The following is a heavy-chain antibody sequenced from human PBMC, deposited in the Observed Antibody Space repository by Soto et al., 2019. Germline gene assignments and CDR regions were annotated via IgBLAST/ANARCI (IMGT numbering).Heavy chain of an antibody. D-gene: IGHD4-4*01. CDR1: GYTFTSYA. Sequence: ASVKVSCKASGYTFTSYAMHWVRQAPGQRLEWMGWINAGNGNTKYSQKFQGRVTITRDTSASTAYMELSSLRSEDTAVYYCATSTVTHYYYYYGMDVWGQGTTVTVSS. CDR3: ATSTVTHYYYYYGMDV. V-gene: IGHV1-3*01. CDR2: INAGNGNT. J-gene: IGHJ6*02.